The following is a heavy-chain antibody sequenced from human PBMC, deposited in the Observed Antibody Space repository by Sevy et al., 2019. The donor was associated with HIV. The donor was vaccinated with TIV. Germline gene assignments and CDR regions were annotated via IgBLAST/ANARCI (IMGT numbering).Heavy chain of an antibody. Sequence: GESLKISCAASGFTFSNYGMHWVRQAPGKGLEWVALIRFDASTKYYKDSVKGRFTVSRDNAKNILYLQMNSLRPEDTAVYYCAKDLTGRYTSSSGDFDYWDQGTLVTVSS. CDR1: GFTFSNYG. V-gene: IGHV3-30*02. CDR2: IRFDASTK. D-gene: IGHD6-6*01. J-gene: IGHJ4*02. CDR3: AKDLTGRYTSSSGDFDY.